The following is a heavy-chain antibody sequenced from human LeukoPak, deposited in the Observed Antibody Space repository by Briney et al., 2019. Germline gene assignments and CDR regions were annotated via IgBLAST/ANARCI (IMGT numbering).Heavy chain of an antibody. CDR2: IYPGDSDT. Sequence: GESLQISCKGSGYSFTSYWIGWVRQLPGKGLEWMGIIYPGDSDTRYSPSFQGQVTISADKSISTAYLQWSSLKASDTAMYYCARMSPIVVVPAATLTWFDPWGQGTLVTVSS. CDR1: GYSFTSYW. V-gene: IGHV5-51*01. CDR3: ARMSPIVVVPAATLTWFDP. D-gene: IGHD2-2*01. J-gene: IGHJ5*02.